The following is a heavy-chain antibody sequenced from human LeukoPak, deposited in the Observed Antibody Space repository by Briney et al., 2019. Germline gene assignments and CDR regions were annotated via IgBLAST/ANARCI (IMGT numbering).Heavy chain of an antibody. J-gene: IGHJ4*02. CDR2: ISGSGDST. CDR1: GFTFSSYA. V-gene: IGHV3-23*01. Sequence: GGSLRLSCADSGFTFSSYAMSWVRQAPGKGLDWFSAISGSGDSTYYADSVKGRFTISRDSSKNTMYLQMTSLTADDTAVYYCAKGSRTSRPYYLDYCGRGTLVTVSS. D-gene: IGHD1-14*01. CDR3: AKGSRTSRPYYLDY.